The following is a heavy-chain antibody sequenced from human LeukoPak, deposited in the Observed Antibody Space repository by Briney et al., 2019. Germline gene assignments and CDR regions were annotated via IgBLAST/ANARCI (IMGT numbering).Heavy chain of an antibody. D-gene: IGHD3-9*01. J-gene: IGHJ6*03. CDR2: IYHSGST. CDR3: ARDERILTGYYTDYYYYMDV. CDR1: GGSISSSNW. Sequence: SETLSLTCAVSGGSISSSNWWSWVRQPPGKGLEWIGEIYHSGSTNYNPSLKSRVTISVDKSKNQFSLKLSSVTAADTAVYYCARDERILTGYYTDYYYYMDVWGKGTTVTVSS. V-gene: IGHV4-4*02.